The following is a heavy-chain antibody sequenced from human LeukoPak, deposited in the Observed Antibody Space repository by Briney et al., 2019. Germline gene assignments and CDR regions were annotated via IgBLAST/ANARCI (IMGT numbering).Heavy chain of an antibody. Sequence: GRSLRLSCAASGFTFSSYAMHWVSQAPGKGLEWVAVISYDGSNKYYADSVKGRFTISRDNSKNTLYLQMNSLRAEDTAVYYCARGGPGELHWGDGMDVWGQGTTVTVSS. CDR1: GFTFSSYA. V-gene: IGHV3-30-3*01. CDR3: ARGGPGELHWGDGMDV. CDR2: ISYDGSNK. J-gene: IGHJ6*02. D-gene: IGHD1-26*01.